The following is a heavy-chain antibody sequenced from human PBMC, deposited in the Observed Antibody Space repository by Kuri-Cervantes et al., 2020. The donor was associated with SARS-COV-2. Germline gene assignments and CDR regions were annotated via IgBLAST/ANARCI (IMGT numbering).Heavy chain of an antibody. CDR2: ISGSGTTM. D-gene: IGHD3-3*01. CDR1: EITFNDYY. V-gene: IGHV3-11*04. CDR3: AREDYDFWSGLSYMDV. Sequence: GGSLRLSCAASEITFNDYYMNWIRQAPGKGLEWVACISGSGTTMYYADSVKGRFTISRDNAKNSLYLQMNSLRAEDTAVYYCAREDYDFWSGLSYMDVWGKGTTVTVSS. J-gene: IGHJ6*03.